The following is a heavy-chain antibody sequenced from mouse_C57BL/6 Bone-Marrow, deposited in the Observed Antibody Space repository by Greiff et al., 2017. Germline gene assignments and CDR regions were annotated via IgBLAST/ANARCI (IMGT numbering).Heavy chain of an antibody. V-gene: IGHV1-7*01. CDR2: INPSSGST. J-gene: IGHJ1*03. CDR3: ARGGWPWYFDV. D-gene: IGHD1-1*02. Sequence: QVHVKQSGAELAKPGASVKLSCKASGYTFPRYWMHWVKQRPGQGLEWIGYINPSSGSTKYNQKFKDKATLTADKSSSTAYMQLSSLTYEDSAVYYCARGGWPWYFDVWGTGTTVTVSS. CDR1: GYTFPRYW.